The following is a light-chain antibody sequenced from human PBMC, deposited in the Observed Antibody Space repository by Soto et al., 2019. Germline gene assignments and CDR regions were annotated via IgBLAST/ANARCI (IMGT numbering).Light chain of an antibody. V-gene: IGKV3-20*01. CDR3: QQYGSSLIT. Sequence: EIVLTQSPGILSLSPGERGTLSCSASQSVSSSFLAWYQQKPGQAPRLLFYAASTRATGVPDRFSGSGSGTDFTLTISRLEPEDFAVYYCQQYGSSLITFGQGTRLEI. J-gene: IGKJ5*01. CDR2: AAS. CDR1: QSVSSSF.